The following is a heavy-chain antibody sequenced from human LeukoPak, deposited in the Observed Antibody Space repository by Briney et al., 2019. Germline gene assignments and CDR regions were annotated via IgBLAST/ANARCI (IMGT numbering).Heavy chain of an antibody. CDR2: INPNNGAT. D-gene: IGHD3-16*02. CDR3: ARAGSYRYADY. CDR1: GYTFTGYF. V-gene: IGHV1-2*02. Sequence: ASVKVSCKASGYTFTGYFMHWVRQAPGQGLEWMGWINPNNGATNFTQKLQGRVTMTRDTSISTAYMELSSLTSDDTAVYYCARAGSYRYADYWGQGTVVTVSS. J-gene: IGHJ4*02.